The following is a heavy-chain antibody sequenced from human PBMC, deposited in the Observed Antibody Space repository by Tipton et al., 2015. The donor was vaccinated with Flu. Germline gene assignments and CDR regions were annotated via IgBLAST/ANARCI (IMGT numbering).Heavy chain of an antibody. D-gene: IGHD3-22*01. J-gene: IGHJ4*02. CDR2: ISSSSNYI. CDR1: GFTFSSYS. CDR3: AKDDSIWGYYETSGYYDS. V-gene: IGHV3-21*01. Sequence: CAASGFTFSSYSMTWVRQAPGKGLEWVSFISSSSNYIYYADSVKGRFTISRDNSKNTLYLQMNSLRSDDTSVYYCAKDDSIWGYYETSGYYDSWGQGTLVTVSS.